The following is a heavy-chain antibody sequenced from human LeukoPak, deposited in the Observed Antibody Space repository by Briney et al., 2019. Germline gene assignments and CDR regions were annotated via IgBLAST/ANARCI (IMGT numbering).Heavy chain of an antibody. CDR3: AKDIYYDSKGPLDY. CDR2: INSDGSST. D-gene: IGHD3-22*01. V-gene: IGHV3-74*01. CDR1: GFTFSSYW. Sequence: PGGSLRLSCAASGFTFSSYWMHWVRQAPGKGLVWVSRINSDGSSTSYADSVKGRFTISRDNAKNSLYLQMNSLRAEDTALYYCAKDIYYDSKGPLDYWGQGTLVTVSS. J-gene: IGHJ4*02.